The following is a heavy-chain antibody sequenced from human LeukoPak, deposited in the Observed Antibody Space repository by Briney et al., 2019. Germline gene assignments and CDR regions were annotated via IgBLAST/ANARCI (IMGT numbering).Heavy chain of an antibody. D-gene: IGHD3-10*01. CDR1: GFTFSSYG. CDR2: IWYDGSNK. Sequence: GGSLRLSCAASGFTFSSYGMHWVRQAPGKGLEWVAVIWYDGSNKYYADSVKGRFTISRDNSKNTLYLQMNSLRAEDTAVYYCARDRGAVYYYYGVDVWGQGTTVTVSS. CDR3: ARDRGAVYYYYGVDV. J-gene: IGHJ6*02. V-gene: IGHV3-33*01.